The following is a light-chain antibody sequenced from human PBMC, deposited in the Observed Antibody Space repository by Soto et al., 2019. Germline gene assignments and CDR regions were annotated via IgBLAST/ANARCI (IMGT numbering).Light chain of an antibody. CDR3: LLSYSGEVV. CDR1: TGAVTTTHY. CDR2: DTD. V-gene: IGLV7-46*01. J-gene: IGLJ2*01. Sequence: QAVVTQEPSLTVSPGGTVTLTCGSSTGAVTTTHYPYWFQQKPGQVPTTPIYDTDNKHSWTPARFSGSLLGGKAALTLSGAQAEDEADYYCLLSYSGEVVFGGGTKLTVL.